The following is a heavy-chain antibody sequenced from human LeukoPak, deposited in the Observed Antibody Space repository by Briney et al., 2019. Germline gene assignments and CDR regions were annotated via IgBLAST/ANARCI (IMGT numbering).Heavy chain of an antibody. J-gene: IGHJ4*02. V-gene: IGHV3-64*01. Sequence: PGGSLRLSCAASGFTFSSYAMHWVRQAPGKGLEYVSAISSNGGSTYYANSVEGRFTISRDNSKNMLYLQMGSLRAEDMAVYYCARGQWLADYWGQGTLVTVSS. CDR1: GFTFSSYA. D-gene: IGHD6-19*01. CDR2: ISSNGGST. CDR3: ARGQWLADY.